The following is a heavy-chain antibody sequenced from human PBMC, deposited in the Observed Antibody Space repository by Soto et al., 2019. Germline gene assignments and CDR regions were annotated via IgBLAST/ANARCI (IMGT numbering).Heavy chain of an antibody. V-gene: IGHV4-59*01. Sequence: SETLSLTCTVSGGSISSYYWSWIRQPPGKGLEWIGYIYYSGSTNYNPSLKSRVTISVDTSKNQFSLKLSSVTAADTAVYYCARDSPGIAVANYYYYYGMDVWGQGTTVT. CDR1: GGSISSYY. CDR3: ARDSPGIAVANYYYYYGMDV. D-gene: IGHD6-19*01. CDR2: IYYSGST. J-gene: IGHJ6*02.